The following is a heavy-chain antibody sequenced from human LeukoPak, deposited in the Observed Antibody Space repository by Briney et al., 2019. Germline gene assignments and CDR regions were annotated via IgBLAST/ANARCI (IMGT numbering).Heavy chain of an antibody. D-gene: IGHD4-17*01. CDR3: AKALSTTMTTVSFDI. CDR2: ISGSGGSA. Sequence: GSLRLSCAASGFTFISYAMSWVRQAPGKGLEWVSGISGSGGSAHDADSVKGRFTISRDNSKNTLSLQMNSLRAEDTAIYYCAKALSTTMTTVSFDIWGQGTMVTVSS. J-gene: IGHJ3*02. CDR1: GFTFISYA. V-gene: IGHV3-23*01.